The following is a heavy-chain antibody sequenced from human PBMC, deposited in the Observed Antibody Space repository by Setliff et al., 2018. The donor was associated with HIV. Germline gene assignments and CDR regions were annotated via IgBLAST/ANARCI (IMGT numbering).Heavy chain of an antibody. CDR1: GFSFRNFG. Sequence: GASVKVSCTASGFSFRNFGMTWVRQAPGKGLEWVSSISSSDDDTHYADSLRGRFTVSRDNAKSALYLRMNNLSVDDTAVYYCVRDSAASVWVGASVYYFDFWGQGIQVTVSS. V-gene: IGHV3-21*01. J-gene: IGHJ4*02. CDR3: VRDSAASVWVGASVYYFDF. CDR2: ISSSDDDT. D-gene: IGHD1-26*01.